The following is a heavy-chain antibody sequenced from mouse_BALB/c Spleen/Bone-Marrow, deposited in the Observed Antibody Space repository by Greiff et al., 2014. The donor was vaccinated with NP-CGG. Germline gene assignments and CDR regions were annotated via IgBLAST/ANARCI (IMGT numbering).Heavy chain of an antibody. Sequence: EVKLVESGGGLVKPGGSLKLSCAASGFAFSSYDMSWVRQTPGKRLEWVAYISSGGGSTYYPDTVKGRFTISRDNAKNTLYLQMSSPKSEDTAMYYCARHRYYFDYWGQGTTLTVSS. CDR1: GFAFSSYD. CDR3: ARHRYYFDY. J-gene: IGHJ2*01. V-gene: IGHV5-12-1*01. CDR2: ISSGGGST.